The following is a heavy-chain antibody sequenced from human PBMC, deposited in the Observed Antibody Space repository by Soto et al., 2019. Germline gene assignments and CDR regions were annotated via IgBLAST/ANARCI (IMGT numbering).Heavy chain of an antibody. D-gene: IGHD2-15*01. V-gene: IGHV3-30*18. J-gene: IGHJ4*02. Sequence: QVQLVEWGGGVAQPGRSLRLSCAASGFTFSTYGMHWVRQAPGKGLEWVALVSYDGSNKNYADSVKGRFAISRDNSKNMLYLQMNMLRTDDTAVYYCAKDLGFWSGGSCYSEGYFDYWGQGALVTVSS. CDR2: VSYDGSNK. CDR1: GFTFSTYG. CDR3: AKDLGFWSGGSCYSEGYFDY.